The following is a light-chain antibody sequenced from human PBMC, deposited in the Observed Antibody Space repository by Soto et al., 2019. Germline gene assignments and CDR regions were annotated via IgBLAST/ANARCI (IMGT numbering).Light chain of an antibody. V-gene: IGKV3-15*01. CDR3: QQYNTWHPKMA. CDR1: QSVSSD. Sequence: VVTQSPATLSVFPGATATLSCRASQSVSSDFAWYQQRPGQAPRLLIYGPSTRATGIPARFRGSGSGTEFRLTIGSLQSEDFATYYCQQYNTWHPKMAFGRGTKVEIK. CDR2: GPS. J-gene: IGKJ1*01.